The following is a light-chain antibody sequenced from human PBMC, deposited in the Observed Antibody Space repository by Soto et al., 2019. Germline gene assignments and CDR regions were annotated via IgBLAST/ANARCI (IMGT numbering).Light chain of an antibody. CDR2: DVS. J-gene: IGLJ1*01. V-gene: IGLV2-11*01. CDR1: SSDVGGYNY. Sequence: ALTQPRSVSGSPGQSVTISCTGTSSDVGGYNYVSWYQQHPGKAPKLMIYDVSKRPSGVPDRFSGSKSGNTASLTISGLQAEDEADYYCCSYAGSPYVFGTGTKLTVL. CDR3: CSYAGSPYV.